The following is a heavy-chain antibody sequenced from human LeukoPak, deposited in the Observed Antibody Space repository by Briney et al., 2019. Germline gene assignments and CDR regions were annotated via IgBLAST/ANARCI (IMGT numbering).Heavy chain of an antibody. CDR2: IYYSGST. D-gene: IGHD3-10*01. CDR1: GGSISSYY. CDR3: ARVAGSYQYYFGY. V-gene: IGHV4-59*01. J-gene: IGHJ4*02. Sequence: SETLTLTCTVSGGSISSYYWSWIRQPPGKGLEWIGYIYYSGSTKYNPSLKSRVTISVDTSKNQFSLKLTSVTAADTAVYYCARVAGSYQYYFGYWGQGTLVTVSS.